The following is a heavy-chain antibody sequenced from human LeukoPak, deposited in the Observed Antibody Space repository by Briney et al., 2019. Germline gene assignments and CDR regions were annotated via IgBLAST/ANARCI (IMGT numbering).Heavy chain of an antibody. J-gene: IGHJ4*02. CDR1: GYTFTTSD. CDR2: INPNSGRT. V-gene: IGHV1-8*01. D-gene: IGHD6-25*01. CDR3: ARGRSGLAAAGTYDY. Sequence: VASVNVSSKASGYTFTTSDINWVRQAAGHRLEWMGWINPNSGRTGYAQKFQGRVTMTENTSISTAYMELSSLRFDDTAVYYCARGRSGLAAAGTYDYWGQGTLITVSS.